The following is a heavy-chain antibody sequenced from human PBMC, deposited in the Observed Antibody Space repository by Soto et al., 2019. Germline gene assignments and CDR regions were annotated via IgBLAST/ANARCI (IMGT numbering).Heavy chain of an antibody. J-gene: IGHJ6*02. V-gene: IGHV1-18*01. CDR1: GYVYVNYA. Sequence: QVQLVQYGDEVKKPGASVKVSCKASGYVYVNYAIAWVRQALGQGLEWMGWISPYTGNTHSATKVQGRLTMTTDTCQSTAYMDMGSLTSDDTAVYYCVMVDNYVTPTPQDVWGQGTTVTVSS. D-gene: IGHD3-16*01. CDR2: ISPYTGNT. CDR3: VMVDNYVTPTPQDV.